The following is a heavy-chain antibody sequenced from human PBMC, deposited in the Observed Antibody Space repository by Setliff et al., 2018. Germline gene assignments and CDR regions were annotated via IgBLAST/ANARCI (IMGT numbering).Heavy chain of an antibody. V-gene: IGHV4-39*07. J-gene: IGHJ4*02. Sequence: PSETLSLTCSVSGGPISSATYRWGWIRQPPGKGLEWIGNIFYNGDTNYNPSLKSRVAMSVDTSKNQFSLKVRSATAADTAVYYCARESRSTWYRRDFWGQGTLVTVSS. CDR2: IFYNGDT. CDR1: GGPISSATYR. D-gene: IGHD6-13*01. CDR3: ARESRSTWYRRDF.